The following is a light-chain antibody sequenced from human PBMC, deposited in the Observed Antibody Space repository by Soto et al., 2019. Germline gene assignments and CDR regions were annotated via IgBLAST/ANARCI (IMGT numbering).Light chain of an antibody. CDR1: SSDVGGYNY. Sequence: QSVLTQPASVSGSPGQSITISCTGTSSDVGGYNYVSWYQQHPGKAPKLMIYEVSNRPSGVSNRFSGSKSGNTASLTISGLQAEDAADYYCSSYTSSSIDYVFGTGTQLTVL. V-gene: IGLV2-14*01. CDR3: SSYTSSSIDYV. CDR2: EVS. J-gene: IGLJ1*01.